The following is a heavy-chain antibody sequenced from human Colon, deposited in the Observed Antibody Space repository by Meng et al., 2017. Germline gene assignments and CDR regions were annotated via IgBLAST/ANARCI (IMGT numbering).Heavy chain of an antibody. CDR1: GFLFSSYW. J-gene: IGHJ5*02. CDR3: AKSDWLDP. CDR2: IKYDGSTT. V-gene: IGHV3-74*03. Sequence: VQMEEGGGGLVQPEGSLRLACAASGFLFSSYWMHCVRPAQGKGLEWVSRIKYDGSTTAYADSVKGRFTISRDIAKNTLYLQMNSLRVEDTAVYHCAKSDWLDPWGQGTLVTVSS.